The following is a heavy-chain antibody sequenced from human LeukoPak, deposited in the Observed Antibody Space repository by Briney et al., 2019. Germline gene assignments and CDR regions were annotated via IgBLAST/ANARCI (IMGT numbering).Heavy chain of an antibody. D-gene: IGHD3-16*01. J-gene: IGHJ4*02. CDR3: AGGVNY. CDR1: GFTFSTYA. V-gene: IGHV3-23*01. CDR2: ISTSGGST. Sequence: PGGSLRLSCAASGFTFSTYAMSWVRQAPGKGLEWVSGISTSGGSTYYADSVKGQFTISRDSSKNTLYLQMNSPRAEDTAVYYCAGGVNYWGQGTLVTVSS.